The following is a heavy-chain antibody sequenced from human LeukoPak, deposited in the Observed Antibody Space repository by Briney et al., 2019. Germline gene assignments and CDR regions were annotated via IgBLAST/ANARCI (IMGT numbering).Heavy chain of an antibody. CDR2: ISSSAGST. CDR1: GFTFTSYS. CDR3: AKPYDTSGYHYNYAFDI. D-gene: IGHD3-22*01. J-gene: IGHJ3*02. V-gene: IGHV3-48*01. Sequence: GGSLRLSCAASGFTFTSYSMNWVRQAPGKGLEWVSYISSSAGSTYYADSVKGRFTISRDNAKNTLYLQMNSLRAEDTAVYYCAKPYDTSGYHYNYAFDIWGQGTMVTVSS.